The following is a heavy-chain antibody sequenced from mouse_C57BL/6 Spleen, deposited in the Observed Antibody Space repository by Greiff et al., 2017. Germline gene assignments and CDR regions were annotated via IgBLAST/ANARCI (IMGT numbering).Heavy chain of an antibody. CDR1: GYAFSSSW. V-gene: IGHV1-82*01. D-gene: IGHD1-1*01. Sequence: VQVVESGPELVKPGASVKISCKASGYAFSSSWMNWVKQRPGKGLEWIGRIYPGDGDTNYNGKFKGKATLTADKSSSTAYMQLSSLTSEDSAVYFCARWITTVVATYWDFDVWGTGTTVTVSS. CDR2: IYPGDGDT. CDR3: ARWITTVVATYWDFDV. J-gene: IGHJ1*03.